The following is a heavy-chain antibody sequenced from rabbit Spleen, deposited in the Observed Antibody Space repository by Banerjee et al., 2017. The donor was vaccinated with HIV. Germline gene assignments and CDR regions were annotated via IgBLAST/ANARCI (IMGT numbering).Heavy chain of an antibody. V-gene: IGHV1S45*01. CDR2: IYAGSSGST. D-gene: IGHD8-1*01. Sequence: QEQLVESGGGLVKPGASLTLTCTASGFSFSSSYDMCWVRQAPGKGLEWIACIYAGSSGSTYYASWAKGRFTITRSTSLNTVTLQMTSLTAADTATYFCARDSGSSFSSYGMDLWGQGTLVTVS. CDR1: GFSFSSSYD. J-gene: IGHJ6*01. CDR3: ARDSGSSFSSYGMDL.